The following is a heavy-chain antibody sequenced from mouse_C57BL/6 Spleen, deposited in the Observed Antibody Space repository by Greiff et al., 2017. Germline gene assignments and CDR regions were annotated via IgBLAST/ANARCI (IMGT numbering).Heavy chain of an antibody. CDR2: INSGGDYI. CDR3: RRGLRLGAD. CDR1: GFTFSSYA. Sequence: EVQVVESGEGLVKPGGSLKLSCAASGFTFSSYAMSWVRQTPEQRLEWVGCINSGGDYIYYADNVKGRFTISRDNARNTLYLQMSSLKSEDTAMYYCRRGLRLGADWGQGTLVTAAA. V-gene: IGHV5-9-1*02. D-gene: IGHD3-2*02. J-gene: IGHJ3*01.